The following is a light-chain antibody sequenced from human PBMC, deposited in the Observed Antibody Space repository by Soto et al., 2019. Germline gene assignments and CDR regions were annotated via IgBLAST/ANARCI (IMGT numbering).Light chain of an antibody. CDR2: GAS. V-gene: IGKV3-15*01. CDR1: QRVSSN. CDR3: QQYYNCPIT. J-gene: IGKJ5*01. Sequence: EIVMTQSPATLSVSPGEGATLSCRANQRVSSNLAWYQQKPGQAPRLLIYGASTRSTGIPARFSGSGSGTEFTFTITSLQYEDFVVYYCQQYYNCPITFGQGTRLEIK.